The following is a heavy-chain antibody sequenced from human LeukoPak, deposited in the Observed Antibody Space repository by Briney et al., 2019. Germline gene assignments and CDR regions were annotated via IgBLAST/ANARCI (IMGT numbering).Heavy chain of an antibody. V-gene: IGHV4-34*01. CDR1: GGSFSGYY. D-gene: IGHD5-12*01. Sequence: ASETLSLTCAGYGGSFSGYYWSWIRQPPGKGLEWIGEINPSGSTNYNPSLKSRVTISLDTSKNQFSLKLSSVTAADTAVYYCARASGYSGYNYDYWGQGPLVTVSS. CDR3: ARASGYSGYNYDY. J-gene: IGHJ4*02. CDR2: INPSGST.